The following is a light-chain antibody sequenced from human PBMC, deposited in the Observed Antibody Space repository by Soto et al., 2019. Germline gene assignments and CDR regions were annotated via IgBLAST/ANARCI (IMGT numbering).Light chain of an antibody. CDR2: GAS. Sequence: EIVLTQSPGTLSLSPGERATLSCRASQSVSSSYLAWYQQKPGPAPRLLIYGASSRATGIPERFSGSGSGTDFPLTISRLEPEDFAVYYCQQYGSSPQTFGQGTKVEIK. CDR3: QQYGSSPQT. V-gene: IGKV3-20*01. CDR1: QSVSSSY. J-gene: IGKJ1*01.